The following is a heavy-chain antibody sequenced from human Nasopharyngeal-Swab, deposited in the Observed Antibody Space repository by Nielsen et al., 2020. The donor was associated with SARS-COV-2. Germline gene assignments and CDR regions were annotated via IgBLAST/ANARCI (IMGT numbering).Heavy chain of an antibody. CDR3: ASEGSAVFGVVIYAFDI. CDR2: VVPEDGEP. J-gene: IGHJ3*02. CDR1: GYTLTVLP. V-gene: IGHV1-24*01. D-gene: IGHD3-3*01. Sequence: ASVKVSCKVSGYTLTVLPIHWVRQAPGKGLEWMGTVVPEDGEPIYAQNFQGRVTMTEDTSTYTAYLELSSLRSEDTAVYYCASEGSAVFGVVIYAFDIWGPGTLVTVSS.